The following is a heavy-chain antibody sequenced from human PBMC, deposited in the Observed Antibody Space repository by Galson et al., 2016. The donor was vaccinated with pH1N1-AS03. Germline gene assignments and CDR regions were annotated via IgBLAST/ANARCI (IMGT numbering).Heavy chain of an antibody. CDR1: GYTFTRYY. CDR2: INPSDGGT. J-gene: IGHJ4*02. V-gene: IGHV1-46*01. D-gene: IGHD3-10*01. CDR3: VAYGSGTQAYFDY. Sequence: SVKVSCKASGYTFTRYYMHWVRKAPGQGLEWMGIINPSDGGTSFAQKFHGRVTMTRDTSTTTAHMELSSLRSEDTAIYYCVAYGSGTQAYFDYWGQGTLVIVSS.